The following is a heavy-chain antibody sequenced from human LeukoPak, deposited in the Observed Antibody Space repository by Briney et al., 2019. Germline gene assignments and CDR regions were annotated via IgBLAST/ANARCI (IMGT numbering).Heavy chain of an antibody. D-gene: IGHD6-13*01. J-gene: IGHJ5*02. Sequence: SETLSLTCDVSGYSISSGYYWGWSRQPPGMGLEWIGSIHHGGSAYYNSSLESRVTILVDTSKNQFSLKMSSVTAADTAVYYCARHDYETGYSSSYYWFDPWGQGTLVTVSS. CDR2: IHHGGSA. CDR3: ARHDYETGYSSSYYWFDP. V-gene: IGHV4-38-2*01. CDR1: GYSISSGYY.